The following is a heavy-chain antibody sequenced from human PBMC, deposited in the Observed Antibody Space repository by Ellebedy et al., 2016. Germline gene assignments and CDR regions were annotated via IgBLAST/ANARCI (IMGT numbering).Heavy chain of an antibody. CDR3: TKDLAFSYGYS. CDR2: TRNKANGYTT. CDR1: GFTFSDPN. Sequence: GESLKISCAASGFTFSDPNMDWVRQVPGKGLEWVARTRNKANGYTTEYAASVKGRFTISRDDSKNLLFLQMNSLKTEDTAMYYCTKDLAFSYGYSWGQGTLVTVSS. J-gene: IGHJ4*02. V-gene: IGHV3-72*01. D-gene: IGHD5-18*01.